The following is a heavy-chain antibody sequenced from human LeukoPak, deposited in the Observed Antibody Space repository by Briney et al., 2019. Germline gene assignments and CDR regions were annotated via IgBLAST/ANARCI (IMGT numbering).Heavy chain of an antibody. CDR1: GFTFSGSA. D-gene: IGHD2-21*01. V-gene: IGHV3-73*01. Sequence: PGGSLRLSCAASGFTFSGSAMHWVRQASGKGLEWVGRIRSKANNYATTYAASVKGRFTISRDDSKNTAYLQMNSLKTEDTAMYYFTRPLVEAAWGQGTPVTVSS. J-gene: IGHJ5*02. CDR2: IRSKANNYAT. CDR3: TRPLVEAA.